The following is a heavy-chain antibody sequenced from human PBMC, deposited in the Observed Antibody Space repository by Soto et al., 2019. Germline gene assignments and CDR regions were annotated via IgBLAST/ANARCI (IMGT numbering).Heavy chain of an antibody. Sequence: SETLSLTCSVSGGSIGSSSYYWNWIRQPAGKRLEWIGRIYTSGSTNYNPSLRSRVTMSIDTSRNQFSLKLNSVTAADTAVYYCARSSHKESWFDPWGQGTLVTVSS. CDR3: ARSSHKESWFDP. CDR1: GGSIGSSSYY. J-gene: IGHJ5*02. CDR2: IYTSGST. D-gene: IGHD6-13*01. V-gene: IGHV4-61*02.